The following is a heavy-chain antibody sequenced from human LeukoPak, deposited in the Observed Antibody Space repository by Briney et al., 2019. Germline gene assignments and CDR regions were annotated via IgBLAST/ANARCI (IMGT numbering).Heavy chain of an antibody. V-gene: IGHV4-34*12. Sequence: PSETLSLTCAVYGGPFSGYYLSWIRQPPGKVLDGIGEIIHSGSTNYNPSIKSRVTISVDTSKHQFSLKLSSVTAADTAVYYCARYRGRNGSNYYFDYWGQGILVTVSX. D-gene: IGHD5-24*01. CDR2: IIHSGST. J-gene: IGHJ4*02. CDR1: GGPFSGYY. CDR3: ARYRGRNGSNYYFDY.